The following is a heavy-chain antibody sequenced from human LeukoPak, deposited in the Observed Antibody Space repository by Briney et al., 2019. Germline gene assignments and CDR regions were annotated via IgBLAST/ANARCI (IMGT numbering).Heavy chain of an antibody. CDR1: GGSISSRNYY. D-gene: IGHD3-22*01. J-gene: IGHJ4*02. CDR2: IYTSGST. CDR3: ASTHDYYDSSGYYVNFDY. V-gene: IGHV4-61*02. Sequence: KPSETLSLTCTVSGGSISSRNYYWSWIRQPAGKGLEWIGRIYTSGSTNYNPPLKSRITISVDTSKNQFSLKLSSVTAADTAVYYCASTHDYYDSSGYYVNFDYWGQGTLVTVSS.